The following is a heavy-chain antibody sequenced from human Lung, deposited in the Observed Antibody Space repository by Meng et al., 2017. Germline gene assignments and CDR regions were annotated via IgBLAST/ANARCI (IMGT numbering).Heavy chain of an antibody. D-gene: IGHD1-26*01. CDR1: GGSITSCTW. CDR3: ARFDISSSGRGDY. Sequence: QVQPQESGPGVGKPSGPLSLTCAVSGGSITSCTWWCWVRPPPGKGLEWFGEIFHSGSTNYNPPLESRVTISVDKSKNLFSLKVYSVTAADTATYYCARFDISSSGRGDYWGQGTLVTVSS. V-gene: IGHV4-4*02. CDR2: IFHSGST. J-gene: IGHJ4*02.